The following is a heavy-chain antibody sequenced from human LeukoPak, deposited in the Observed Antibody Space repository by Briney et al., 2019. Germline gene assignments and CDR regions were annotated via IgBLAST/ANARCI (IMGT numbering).Heavy chain of an antibody. V-gene: IGHV4-39*01. Sequence: PSETLSLTCTVSGGSIGSGYYWAWIRQPPGKGLEWIGSIYYSGSTYYNPSLKSRVTISVDTSKNQFSLKLSSVTAADTAVYYCARFERVTTDYFDYWGQGTLVTVSS. J-gene: IGHJ4*02. CDR3: ARFERVTTDYFDY. D-gene: IGHD4-17*01. CDR2: IYYSGST. CDR1: GGSIGSGYY.